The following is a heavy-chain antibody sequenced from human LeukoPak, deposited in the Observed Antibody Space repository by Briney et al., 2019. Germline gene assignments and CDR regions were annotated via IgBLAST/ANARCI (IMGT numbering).Heavy chain of an antibody. CDR3: ARERYGNVYPRYFDL. V-gene: IGHV3-53*01. Sequence: GGSLRLSCAASGFTVSSNYMSWVRQAPGKGLEWVSVIYRDGSTYYADSVKGRFTISRDSSKNTLYLQMNSLRAEETAMYYCARERYGNVYPRYFDLWGRGTLVTVSS. CDR1: GFTVSSNY. CDR2: IYRDGST. J-gene: IGHJ2*01. D-gene: IGHD2/OR15-2a*01.